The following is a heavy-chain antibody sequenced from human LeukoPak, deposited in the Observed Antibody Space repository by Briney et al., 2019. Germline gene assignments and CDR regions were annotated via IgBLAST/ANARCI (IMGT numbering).Heavy chain of an antibody. V-gene: IGHV1-69*13. J-gene: IGHJ4*02. D-gene: IGHD3-10*01. CDR2: TLTIFGTA. Sequence: SEKLSCKASGGPFSSFAISWVRHAPGEGLEWMGGTLTIFGTANYAQKFQGGVTITADESTSTAYMELSSLRSEDTAVYYCARDTNYYGSGSYQSFDYWGQGTLVTVSS. CDR1: GGPFSSFA. CDR3: ARDTNYYGSGSYQSFDY.